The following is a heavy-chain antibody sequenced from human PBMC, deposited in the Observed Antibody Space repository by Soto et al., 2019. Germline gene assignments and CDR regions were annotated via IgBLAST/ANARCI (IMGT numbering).Heavy chain of an antibody. V-gene: IGHV1-69*02. CDR3: ATITPRAENAFDI. CDR1: GGTFSSYT. CDR2: IIPILGIA. J-gene: IGHJ3*02. Sequence: QVQLVQSGAEVKKPGSSVKVSCKASGGTFSSYTISXXXXXXXXXXESMGRIIPILGIANYAQKFQGRVTITADKSTSTAYMELSSLRSEDTAVYYCATITPRAENAFDIWGQGTMVTVSS. D-gene: IGHD2-15*01.